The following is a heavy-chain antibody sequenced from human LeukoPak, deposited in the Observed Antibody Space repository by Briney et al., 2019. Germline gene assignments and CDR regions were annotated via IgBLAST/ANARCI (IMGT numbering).Heavy chain of an antibody. CDR2: IYSSGST. Sequence: GGSLRLSCAASGFTVSSSYMSWVRQAPGKGLEWVSVIYSSGSTYYADSVKGRFTISRDNSKNTLYLQMNSLRAEDTAVYYCARGEYYYYYYRDVWGKGTTVTVSS. D-gene: IGHD3-10*01. CDR1: GFTVSSSY. J-gene: IGHJ6*03. CDR3: ARGEYYYYYYRDV. V-gene: IGHV3-66*02.